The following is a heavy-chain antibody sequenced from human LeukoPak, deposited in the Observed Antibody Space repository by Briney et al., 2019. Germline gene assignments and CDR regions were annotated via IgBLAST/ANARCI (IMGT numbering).Heavy chain of an antibody. Sequence: TGGSLRLSCAASGFTFSSYEMNWVRQAPGKGLEWVSAISGSGGSTYYADSVKGRFTISRDNSKNTLYLQMNSLRAEDTAVYYCAKAVGYSSSWYGNYYYYGMDVWGQGTTVTVSS. D-gene: IGHD6-13*01. CDR2: ISGSGGST. V-gene: IGHV3-23*01. CDR3: AKAVGYSSSWYGNYYYYGMDV. J-gene: IGHJ6*02. CDR1: GFTFSSYE.